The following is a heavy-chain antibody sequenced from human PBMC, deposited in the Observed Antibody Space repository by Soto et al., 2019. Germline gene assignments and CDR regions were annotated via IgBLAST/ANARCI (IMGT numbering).Heavy chain of an antibody. J-gene: IGHJ3*02. CDR1: GYSFTSYW. Sequence: GESLKISCNGSGYSFTSYWIGWVRQMPGKGLEWMGIIYPGDSDTRYSPSFQGQVTISADKSISTAYLQWSSLKASDTAMYYCARRSPPIEYSSAFDIWGQGTTVTV. CDR2: IYPGDSDT. CDR3: ARRSPPIEYSSAFDI. D-gene: IGHD6-6*01. V-gene: IGHV5-51*01.